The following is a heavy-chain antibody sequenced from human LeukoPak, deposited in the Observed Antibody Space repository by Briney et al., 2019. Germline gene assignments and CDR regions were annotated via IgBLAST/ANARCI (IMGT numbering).Heavy chain of an antibody. Sequence: SETLSLTCTVSAGSLSSYYWSWIRQSPGKGLEWIGYIYYSGSTNYNPSLKSRLTISVDTSKNQFSLRLSSVTAADTAVYYCGRHSSDFWSGYYTNYYGVDVWGRGTTVTVSS. D-gene: IGHD3-3*01. CDR2: IYYSGST. V-gene: IGHV4-59*08. CDR1: AGSLSSYY. CDR3: GRHSSDFWSGYYTNYYGVDV. J-gene: IGHJ6*02.